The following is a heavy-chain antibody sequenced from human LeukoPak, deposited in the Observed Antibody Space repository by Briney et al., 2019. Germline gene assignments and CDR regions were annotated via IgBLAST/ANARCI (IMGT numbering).Heavy chain of an antibody. V-gene: IGHV3-30*02. CDR1: GFTFSSYG. J-gene: IGHJ6*03. CDR2: IRYDGSNK. Sequence: GGSLRLSCAASGFTFSSYGMHWVRQAPGKGLEWVAFIRYDGSNKYYADSVKGRFTISRDNSKNTLYLQMNSLRAEDTAVYYCARAGRIGAAGTPNYYYYYMDVWGKGTTVTVSS. CDR3: ARAGRIGAAGTPNYYYYYMDV. D-gene: IGHD6-13*01.